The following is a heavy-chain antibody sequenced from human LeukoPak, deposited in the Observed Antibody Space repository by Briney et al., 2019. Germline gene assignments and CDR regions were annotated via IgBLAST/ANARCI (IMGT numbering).Heavy chain of an antibody. V-gene: IGHV3-7*01. J-gene: IGHJ4*02. Sequence: GGSLRLSCAASEFTFSSYWMSWVRQAPGKGLEWVANIKQDGGQINYLESVKGRFTVSRDNAKNSLYLQMNSLRAEDTAVYYCARLGARQMLEYWGQGTLVTVSS. CDR2: IKQDGGQI. CDR1: EFTFSSYW. D-gene: IGHD4-17*01. CDR3: ARLGARQMLEY.